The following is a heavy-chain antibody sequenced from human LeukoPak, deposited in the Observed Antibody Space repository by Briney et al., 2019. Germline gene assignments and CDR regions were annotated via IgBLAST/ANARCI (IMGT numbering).Heavy chain of an antibody. J-gene: IGHJ4*02. CDR3: ARVPTTSGSYYFDY. CDR1: GGSISSGGYS. Sequence: SETLSLTCAVSGGSISSGGYSWSWIRQPPGKGLEWIGYIYHSGSTYYNPSLKSRVTISVDRSKNQFSLKLSSVTAADTAVYYCARVPTTSGSYYFDYWGQGTLVTVSS. V-gene: IGHV4-30-2*01. CDR2: IYHSGST. D-gene: IGHD1-26*01.